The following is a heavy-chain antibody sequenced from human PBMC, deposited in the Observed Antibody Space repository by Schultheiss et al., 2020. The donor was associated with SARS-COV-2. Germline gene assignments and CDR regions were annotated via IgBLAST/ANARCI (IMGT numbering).Heavy chain of an antibody. Sequence: SETLSLTCTVSGGSISSYYWSWIRQPPGKGLEWIGYIYYSGSTNYNPSLKSRVTISVDTSKNQFSLKLSSVTAADTAVYYCARVRDSRIDYWGQGTLVTVSS. CDR1: GGSISSYY. CDR2: IYYSGST. V-gene: IGHV4-59*01. D-gene: IGHD5-24*01. CDR3: ARVRDSRIDY. J-gene: IGHJ4*02.